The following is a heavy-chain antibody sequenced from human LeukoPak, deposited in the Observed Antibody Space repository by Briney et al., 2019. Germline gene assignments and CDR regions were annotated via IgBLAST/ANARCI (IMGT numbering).Heavy chain of an antibody. CDR3: AKVSFNWNYVYFDY. Sequence: PGGSLRLSCAASGFTFSSYSMNWVRQAPGKGLEWVSSISSSSSYIYYADSVKGRFTISRDNSKNTLYLQMNSLRAEDTAVYYCAKVSFNWNYVYFDYWGQGTLVTVSS. CDR1: GFTFSSYS. CDR2: ISSSSSYI. D-gene: IGHD1-7*01. V-gene: IGHV3-21*04. J-gene: IGHJ4*02.